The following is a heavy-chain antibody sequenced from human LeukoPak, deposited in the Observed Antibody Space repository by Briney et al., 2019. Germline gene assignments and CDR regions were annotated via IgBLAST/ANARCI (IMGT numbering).Heavy chain of an antibody. J-gene: IGHJ1*01. CDR2: IYTSGST. V-gene: IGHV4-61*02. D-gene: IGHD3-3*01. Sequence: SQTLSLTCTVSGGSISSGSYYWSWIRQPAGKGLEWIGRIYTSGSTNYNPSLKSRVTISVDTSKNQFSLKLSSVTAADTAVYYCARDGYYDFWSGYPSEYFQHWGQGTLVTVSS. CDR1: GGSISSGSYY. CDR3: ARDGYYDFWSGYPSEYFQH.